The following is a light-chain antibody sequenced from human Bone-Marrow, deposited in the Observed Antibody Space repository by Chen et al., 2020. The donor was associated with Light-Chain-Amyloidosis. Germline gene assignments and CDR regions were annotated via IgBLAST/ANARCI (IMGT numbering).Light chain of an antibody. CDR1: NIGSTS. Sequence: SYVLTQPSSVSVAPGQTATIACGGNNIGSTSVHWYQQTPGQAPLLVVYDDSDRPSGIPERLSGSNSGSTGTLTISGVEAGDEADYYCQVWDRSSDSPVFGGGTKLTVL. CDR2: DDS. J-gene: IGLJ3*02. CDR3: QVWDRSSDSPV. V-gene: IGLV3-21*02.